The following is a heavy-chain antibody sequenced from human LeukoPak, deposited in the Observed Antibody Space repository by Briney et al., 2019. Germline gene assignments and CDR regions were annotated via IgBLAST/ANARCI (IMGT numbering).Heavy chain of an antibody. CDR3: ARAAVDTASDYFDY. V-gene: IGHV3-74*03. J-gene: IGHJ4*02. Sequence: GGSLRLSCAASGFIFSSYWIHWVRQAPGKGLVWVSRINPDGSSTTYADSVRGRFTISRDNAKNTLYLQMGSLRAEDMAVYYCARAAVDTASDYFDYWGQGTLVTVSS. CDR1: GFIFSSYW. CDR2: INPDGSST. D-gene: IGHD5-18*01.